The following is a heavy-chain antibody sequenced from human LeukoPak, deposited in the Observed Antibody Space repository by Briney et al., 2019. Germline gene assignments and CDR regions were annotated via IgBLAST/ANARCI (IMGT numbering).Heavy chain of an antibody. Sequence: ASVKDSCKASGYTFTGYYIYWVRQAPGQGLEWMGWINPSSGDTNYAQKFQGRVTMTRDTSISTAYMELIRLTSDDTAVYFCARDSTFGELPFWGQGTLVTVSS. CDR2: INPSSGDT. D-gene: IGHD3-10*02. J-gene: IGHJ1*01. CDR3: ARDSTFGELPF. CDR1: GYTFTGYY. V-gene: IGHV1-2*02.